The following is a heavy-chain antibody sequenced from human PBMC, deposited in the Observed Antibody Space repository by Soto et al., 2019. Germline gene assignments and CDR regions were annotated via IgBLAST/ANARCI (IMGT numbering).Heavy chain of an antibody. D-gene: IGHD3-22*01. CDR1: GFTFSDYY. V-gene: IGHV3-11*01. CDR3: ARDSYYDSGEVRWFDP. CDR2: ISSSGSTI. J-gene: IGHJ5*02. Sequence: GGSLRLSCAASGFTFSDYYMSWIRQAPGKGLEWVSYISSSGSTIYYADSVKGRFTISRDNAKNSLYLQMNSLRAEDTAVYYCARDSYYDSGEVRWFDPWGQGTLVTVSS.